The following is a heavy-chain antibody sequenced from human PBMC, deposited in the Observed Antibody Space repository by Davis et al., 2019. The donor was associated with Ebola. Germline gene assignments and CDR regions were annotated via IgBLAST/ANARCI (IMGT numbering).Heavy chain of an antibody. CDR2: ISNSGLTI. J-gene: IGHJ5*02. D-gene: IGHD3-3*02. CDR3: ARQTHHFLSGPRTWFDP. CDR1: GFSFSDYF. V-gene: IGHV3-11*01. Sequence: GESLKISCETSGFSFSDYFMSWIRQAPGKGPEWIASISNSGLTIEYAASLKGRFTISRVNAENTLYLQMNSLGAEDTAMYYCARQTHHFLSGPRTWFDPWGQGTLVTVSS.